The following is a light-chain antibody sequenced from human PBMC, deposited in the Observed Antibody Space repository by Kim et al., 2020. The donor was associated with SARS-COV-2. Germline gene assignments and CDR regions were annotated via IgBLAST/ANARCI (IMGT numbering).Light chain of an antibody. CDR1: KLGDQY. J-gene: IGLJ3*02. Sequence: SYELTQPPSVSVSPGQTASITCSGDKLGDQYACWYQQKPGQSPVLVIYEDRKRPSGIPERISGSNSGNTATLTISGTQAMDEADYYCQAWDSSTAVFGGGTQLTVL. CDR3: QAWDSSTAV. CDR2: EDR. V-gene: IGLV3-1*01.